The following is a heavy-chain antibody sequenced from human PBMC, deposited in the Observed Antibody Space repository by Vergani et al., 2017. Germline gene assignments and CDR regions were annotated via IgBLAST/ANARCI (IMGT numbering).Heavy chain of an antibody. CDR1: GFTFSTYA. CDR2: ISGSGGST. D-gene: IGHD6-19*01. V-gene: IGHV3-23*01. J-gene: IGHJ4*02. CDR3: AKDLPEYGGGWSGHHAFDY. Sequence: EVQLLESGGGLVQPGGSLRLSCAASGFTFSTYAMSWVRQAPGKGLEWVSTISGSGGSTYYADSVKGRFTISRDKSKNTLYLQINSLRAEDTAVYYCAKDLPEYGGGWSGHHAFDYWGQGTLVTVSS.